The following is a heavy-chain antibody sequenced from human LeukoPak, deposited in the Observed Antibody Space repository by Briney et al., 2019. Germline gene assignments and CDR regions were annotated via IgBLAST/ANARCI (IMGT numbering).Heavy chain of an antibody. CDR1: GYTFTSYG. CDR3: ARDVSSYCGGDCYGDAFDI. V-gene: IGHV1-8*01. CDR2: MNPNSGNT. J-gene: IGHJ3*02. D-gene: IGHD2-21*02. Sequence: ASVKVSCKASGYTFTSYGINWVRQATGQGLEWMGWMNPNSGNTGYAQKFQGRVTMTRNTSISTAYMELSSLRSEDTAVYYCARDVSSYCGGDCYGDAFDIWGQGTMVTVSS.